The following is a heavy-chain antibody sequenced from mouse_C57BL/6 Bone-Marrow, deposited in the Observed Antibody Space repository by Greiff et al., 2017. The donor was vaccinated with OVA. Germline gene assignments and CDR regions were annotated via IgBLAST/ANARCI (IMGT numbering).Heavy chain of an antibody. Sequence: VKLVESGAELARPGASVKLSCKASGYTFTSYGISWVKQRTGQGLEWIGEIYPRSGNTYYNEKVKGKVTLTADKSSSTAYMELRSLPSADSAVYSCTNYGSSQYYYAMDYWGQGTSVTVSS. CDR2: IYPRSGNT. J-gene: IGHJ4*01. V-gene: IGHV1-81*01. CDR3: TNYGSSQYYYAMDY. D-gene: IGHD1-1*01. CDR1: GYTFTSYG.